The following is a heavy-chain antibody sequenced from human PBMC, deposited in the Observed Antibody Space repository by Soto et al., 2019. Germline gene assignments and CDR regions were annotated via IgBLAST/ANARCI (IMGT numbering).Heavy chain of an antibody. V-gene: IGHV1-2*02. J-gene: IGHJ4*02. D-gene: IGHD3-16*01. CDR2: INPNSGGT. CDR1: GYTFTSYG. CDR3: ARDLHPYSCSYADY. Sequence: GASVKXSCKASGYTFTSYGISWVRQAPGQGLEWMGWINPNSGGTKYAQKFQGRVTLTRDTSFSTAYMELTRLTSDDTAIYYCARDLHPYSCSYADYWGQGTLVTVSS.